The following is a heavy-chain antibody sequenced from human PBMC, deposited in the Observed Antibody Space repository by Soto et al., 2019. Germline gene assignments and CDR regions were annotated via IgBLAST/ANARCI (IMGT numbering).Heavy chain of an antibody. CDR3: ARCLGGYNFYNWFDP. J-gene: IGHJ5*02. D-gene: IGHD5-12*01. CDR1: GGTFSSYA. Sequence: SVKVSCKASGGTFSSYAISWVRQAPGQGLEWMGGIIPIFGTANYAQKFQGRVTITADESTSTAYMELSSLRSEDTAVYYCARCLGGYNFYNWFDPWGQGTMVTVYS. V-gene: IGHV1-69*13. CDR2: IIPIFGTA.